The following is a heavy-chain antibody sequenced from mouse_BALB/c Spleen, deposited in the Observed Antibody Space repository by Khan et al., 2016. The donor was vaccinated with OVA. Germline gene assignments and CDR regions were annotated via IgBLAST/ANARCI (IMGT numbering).Heavy chain of an antibody. J-gene: IGHJ2*01. Sequence: QVQLKESGAELARPGASVKLSCKASGYTFTRYWMQWVKQRPGQGLEWIGAIYPGDGDTKYTQKFKGKATLTADKSSSTAYMELSSLASEDSAVDYCASHYGSYFDYWGQGTTLTVSS. CDR2: IYPGDGDT. V-gene: IGHV1-87*01. CDR1: GYTFTRYW. D-gene: IGHD2-1*01. CDR3: ASHYGSYFDY.